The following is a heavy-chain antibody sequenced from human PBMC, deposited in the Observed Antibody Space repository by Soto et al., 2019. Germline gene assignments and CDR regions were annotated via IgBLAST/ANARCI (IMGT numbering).Heavy chain of an antibody. J-gene: IGHJ4*02. CDR2: ILYSGAF. CDR3: ARAPETPSIFGVALPYFFDS. V-gene: IGHV4-31*03. CDR1: CGTIRSQSLY. Sequence: HTCSVSCGTIRSQSLYWSCTRPRTGMRPDWIGYILYSGAFYYTPSLRGRVMILADTSKNHFTLRLSSVTAADTAVYYCARAPETPSIFGVALPYFFDSWGQGTQVTVSS. D-gene: IGHD3-3*01.